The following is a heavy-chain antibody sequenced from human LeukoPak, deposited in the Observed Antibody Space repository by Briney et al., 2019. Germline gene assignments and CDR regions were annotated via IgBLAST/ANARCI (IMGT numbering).Heavy chain of an antibody. J-gene: IGHJ4*02. CDR1: GYTFTGYY. CDR3: ARDGYGGNSFDY. CDR2: INPNSGDT. V-gene: IGHV1-2*02. D-gene: IGHD4-23*01. Sequence: ASVKVSCKASGYTFTGYYMHWVRQAPGQGLEWMGWINPNSGDTNYAQKFQGRVTMTRDTSISTASMELSRLRSDDTAVYFCARDGYGGNSFDYWGQGTRVTVSS.